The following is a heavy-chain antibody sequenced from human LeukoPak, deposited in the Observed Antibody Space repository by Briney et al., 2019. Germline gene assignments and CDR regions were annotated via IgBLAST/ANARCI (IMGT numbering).Heavy chain of an antibody. CDR1: GFTFSSYS. CDR3: ARVEYCSSTSCYYFDY. Sequence: GRSLRLSCAASGFTFSSYSMNWVRQAPGKGLEWVSSISSSSSYIYYAHSVKGRFTISRDNANNSLYLQMNSLRAEDTAVYYCARVEYCSSTSCYYFDYWGQGTLVTVSS. J-gene: IGHJ4*02. D-gene: IGHD2-2*01. V-gene: IGHV3-21*01. CDR2: ISSSSSYI.